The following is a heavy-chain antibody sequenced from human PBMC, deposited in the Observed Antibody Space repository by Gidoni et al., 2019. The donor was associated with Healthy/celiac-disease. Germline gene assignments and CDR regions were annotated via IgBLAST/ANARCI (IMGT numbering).Heavy chain of an antibody. CDR1: GGSFSGYY. D-gene: IGHD3-22*01. CDR2: INHSGST. CDR3: ARGRSTYYYDSSGYPEGVHKYYFDY. V-gene: IGHV4-34*01. J-gene: IGHJ4*02. Sequence: QVQLQQWGAGLLKPSETLSLTCAVYGGSFSGYYWRWIRQPPGKGLEWIGEINHSGSTNYNPSLKSRVTISVDTSKNQFSLKLSSVTAADTAVYYCARGRSTYYYDSSGYPEGVHKYYFDYWGQGTLVTVSS.